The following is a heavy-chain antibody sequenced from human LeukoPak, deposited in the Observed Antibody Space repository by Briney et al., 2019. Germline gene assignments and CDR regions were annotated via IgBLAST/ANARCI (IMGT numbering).Heavy chain of an antibody. J-gene: IGHJ5*02. CDR3: VRHFPPHHWGSYWFDA. D-gene: IGHD3-16*01. CDR1: NGSTTGYY. CDR2: IYYGGFT. V-gene: IGHV4-59*08. Sequence: PSETLSLTCTVSNGSTTGYYWSWIRQAPGKGLEWIGFIYYGGFTNYNPSLESRVTISIDNVNNQFSLKLISVTAADTAVYFCVRHFPPHHWGSYWFDAWSRGTLVTVSS.